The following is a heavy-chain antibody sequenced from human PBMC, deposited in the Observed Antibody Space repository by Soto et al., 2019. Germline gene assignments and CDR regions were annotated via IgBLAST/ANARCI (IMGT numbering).Heavy chain of an antibody. D-gene: IGHD5-18*01. J-gene: IGHJ4*02. V-gene: IGHV3-74*01. CDR2: VNSDGSNT. Sequence: EVQLVESGGGLDQPGGSLRLSCEVSGFIFSRYWMHWVRQAPGKGLVWVARVNSDGSNTAYADSVKGRFTISRDNAKNTLYLQMNSLRPEDTAVYHCARDPAAMVDTSCLNQWGQGTLVTVSS. CDR1: GFIFSRYW. CDR3: ARDPAAMVDTSCLNQ.